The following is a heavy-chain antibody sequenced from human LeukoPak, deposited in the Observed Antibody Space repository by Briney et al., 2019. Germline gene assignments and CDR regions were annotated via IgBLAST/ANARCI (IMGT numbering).Heavy chain of an antibody. D-gene: IGHD7-27*01. CDR3: ARDQPGDSYYYYYGMDV. V-gene: IGHV3-21*01. Sequence: GGSLRLSCAASGFTFSSYSMNWVRQAPGKGLEWVSSISSSSSYIYYADSVKGRFTISRDNAKNSLYLQMNSLRAEDTAVYYCARDQPGDSYYYYYGMDVWGQGTTVTVSS. CDR2: ISSSSSYI. J-gene: IGHJ6*02. CDR1: GFTFSSYS.